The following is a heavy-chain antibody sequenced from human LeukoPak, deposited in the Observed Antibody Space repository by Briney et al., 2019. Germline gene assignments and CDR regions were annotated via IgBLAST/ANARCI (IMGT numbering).Heavy chain of an antibody. J-gene: IGHJ5*02. CDR3: ARDSYSSSAPDNWFDP. D-gene: IGHD6-6*01. V-gene: IGHV1-2*02. Sequence: ASVKVSCKASGYTFTGYYMHWVRQAPGQGLEWMGWINPNSGGTNYAQKFQGRVTMTRDTSISTAYMELSRLRSDDTAVYYCARDSYSSSAPDNWFDPWGQGTLVTVSS. CDR1: GYTFTGYY. CDR2: INPNSGGT.